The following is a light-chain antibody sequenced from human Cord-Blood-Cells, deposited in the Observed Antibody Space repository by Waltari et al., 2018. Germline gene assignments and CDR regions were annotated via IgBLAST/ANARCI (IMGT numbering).Light chain of an antibody. CDR2: WAS. CDR3: QQYYSTPLT. V-gene: IGKV4-1*01. Sequence: DIVMTQSQDFLAVSLGARATINCKSRQSVLYSSNNKNYLAWYQQKPGQPPKLLIYWASTRESGVPDRFSGSGSGTDFTLTISSLQAEDVAVYYCQQYYSTPLTFGGGTKVEIK. CDR1: QSVLYSSNNKNY. J-gene: IGKJ4*01.